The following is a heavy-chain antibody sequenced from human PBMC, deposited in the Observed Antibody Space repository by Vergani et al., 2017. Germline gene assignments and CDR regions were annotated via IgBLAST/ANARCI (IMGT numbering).Heavy chain of an antibody. CDR2: IHTSGST. V-gene: IGHV4-61*02. Sequence: QVQLQESGPGLVKPSQTLSLTCTVSGGSINSHNYYWSWIRQPPGKGLEWIGRIHTSGSTNYNPSLKSRVTMSGDTSKNQFSLNLTSVTAADTAVYCCARGSGRGGSCYKTLFDYWGQGILVTVSS. CDR1: GGSINSHNYY. J-gene: IGHJ4*02. D-gene: IGHD2-15*01. CDR3: ARGSGRGGSCYKTLFDY.